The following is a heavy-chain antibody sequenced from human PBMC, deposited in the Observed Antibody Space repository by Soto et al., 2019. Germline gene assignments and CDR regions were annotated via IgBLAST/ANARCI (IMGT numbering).Heavy chain of an antibody. Sequence: QVQLQQWGAGLLKPSETLSLTCAVYGGSFSGYYWSWIRQPPGKGLEWIGEINHSGSTNYNPSLKSRVTISVDTSKNQFSLKLSSGTAADTAVYYCAREGQLVQFDYWGQGTLVTVSS. V-gene: IGHV4-34*01. CDR2: INHSGST. CDR1: GGSFSGYY. CDR3: AREGQLVQFDY. J-gene: IGHJ4*02. D-gene: IGHD6-13*01.